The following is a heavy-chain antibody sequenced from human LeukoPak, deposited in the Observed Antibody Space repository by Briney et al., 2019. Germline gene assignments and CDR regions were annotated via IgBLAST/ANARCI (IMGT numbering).Heavy chain of an antibody. CDR2: ISYDGSNK. CDR3: AKDQGYSYGYGVFDY. D-gene: IGHD5-18*01. Sequence: PGGSLRLSCAASGFTFSSYGMHWVRQPPGKGLEWVAVISYDGSNKYYADSVKGRFTISRDNSKNTLYLQMNSLRAEDTAVYYCAKDQGYSYGYGVFDYWGQGTLVTVSS. V-gene: IGHV3-30*18. CDR1: GFTFSSYG. J-gene: IGHJ4*02.